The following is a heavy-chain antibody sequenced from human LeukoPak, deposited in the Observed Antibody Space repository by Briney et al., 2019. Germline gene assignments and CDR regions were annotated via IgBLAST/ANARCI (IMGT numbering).Heavy chain of an antibody. CDR3: ARDLSPVMYGSGSRWYFDL. D-gene: IGHD3-10*01. Sequence: PSETLSLTCTVSGGSISSYYWSWIRQPAGKGLEWIGRIYISGSTNYNPSLKSRVTMSVDTSKNQFSLKLSSVTAADTAVYYCARDLSPVMYGSGSRWYFDLWGRGTLVTVSS. J-gene: IGHJ2*01. CDR2: IYISGST. CDR1: GGSISSYY. V-gene: IGHV4-4*07.